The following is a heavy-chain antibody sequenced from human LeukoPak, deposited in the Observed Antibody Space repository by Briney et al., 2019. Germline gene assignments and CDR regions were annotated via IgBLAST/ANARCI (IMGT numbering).Heavy chain of an antibody. D-gene: IGHD4-17*01. J-gene: IGHJ3*02. Sequence: PGESLKISCKGSGYSFTSYWIGWVRQMPGKGLEWMGIIYPGDSDTRYSPSFQGQVTISADKSISTAYLQWSSLKASDTAMYYCARHSPTVTTPDAFDIWGQGTMVTVSS. CDR1: GYSFTSYW. V-gene: IGHV5-51*01. CDR2: IYPGDSDT. CDR3: ARHSPTVTTPDAFDI.